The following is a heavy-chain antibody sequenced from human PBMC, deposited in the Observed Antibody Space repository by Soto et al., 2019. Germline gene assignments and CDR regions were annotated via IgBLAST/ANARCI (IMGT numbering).Heavy chain of an antibody. J-gene: IGHJ6*02. V-gene: IGHV3-30-3*01. CDR2: ISYDGSNK. CDR3: ARDLVVVVPAAILYYYYGMDV. Sequence: HPGGSLRLSCAASGFTFSSYAMHWVRQAPGKGLEWVAVISYDGSNKYYADSVKGRFTISRDNSKNTLYLQMNSLRAEDTAVYYCARDLVVVVPAAILYYYYGMDVWGQGTTVTVSS. D-gene: IGHD2-2*02. CDR1: GFTFSSYA.